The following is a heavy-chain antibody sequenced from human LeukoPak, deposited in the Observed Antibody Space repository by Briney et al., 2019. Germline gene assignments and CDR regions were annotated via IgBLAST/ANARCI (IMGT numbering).Heavy chain of an antibody. CDR2: IYYSGST. CDR1: GGSISSYY. CDR3: ARGNSGSYYEPPGDAFDI. V-gene: IGHV4-59*12. J-gene: IGHJ3*02. D-gene: IGHD1-26*01. Sequence: PSETLSLTCTVSGGSISSYYWSWIRQPPGKGLEWIGYIYYSGSTNYNPSLESRVTISVDTSKNQFSLKLSSVTAADTAVYYCARGNSGSYYEPPGDAFDIWGQGTMVTVSS.